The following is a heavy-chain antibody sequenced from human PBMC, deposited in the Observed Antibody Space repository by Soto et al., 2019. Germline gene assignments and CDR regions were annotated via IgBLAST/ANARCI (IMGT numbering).Heavy chain of an antibody. Sequence: TSETLSLTCTVSGGSISSYYWSWIRQPPGKGLEWIGYIYYSGSTNYNPSLKSRVTISVDTSKNQFSLKLSSVTAADTAVYYCARNGGLWFGTLQYYMDVWGKGTTVTVSS. CDR1: GGSISSYY. V-gene: IGHV4-59*01. CDR3: ARNGGLWFGTLQYYMDV. D-gene: IGHD3-10*01. CDR2: IYYSGST. J-gene: IGHJ6*03.